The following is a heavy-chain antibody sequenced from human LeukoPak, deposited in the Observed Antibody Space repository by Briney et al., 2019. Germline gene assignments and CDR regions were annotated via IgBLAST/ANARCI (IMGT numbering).Heavy chain of an antibody. Sequence: PGGSLRLSCVGSGLTFSSDWMHWVRQAPGKGPVWVSRINTDGGSTVYADSVKGRFTISKDNAKNTLYLQMNSLRLEDTATYYCARTRGNAFDIWGQGTMVTVSS. D-gene: IGHD3-16*01. CDR2: INTDGGST. CDR1: GLTFSSDW. CDR3: ARTRGNAFDI. V-gene: IGHV3-74*01. J-gene: IGHJ3*02.